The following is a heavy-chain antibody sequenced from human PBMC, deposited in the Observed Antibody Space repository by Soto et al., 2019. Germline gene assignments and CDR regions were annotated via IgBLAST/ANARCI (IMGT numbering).Heavy chain of an antibody. CDR1: GYTFTSYD. CDR2: MNPNSGNT. D-gene: IGHD3-3*01. V-gene: IGHV1-8*01. J-gene: IGHJ3*02. CDR3: ASPARNYDFWSGYSFDI. Sequence: EASVKVSCKASGYTFTSYDINWVRQATGQGLEWMGWMNPNSGNTGYAQKFQGRVTMTRNTSIITAYMELSSLRSEDTAVYYCASPARNYDFWSGYSFDIWGQGTMVTVSS.